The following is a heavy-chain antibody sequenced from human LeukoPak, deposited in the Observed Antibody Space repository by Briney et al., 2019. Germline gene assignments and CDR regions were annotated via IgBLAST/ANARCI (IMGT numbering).Heavy chain of an antibody. CDR1: GYTFTGYY. CDR2: INPNSGGT. J-gene: IGHJ4*02. V-gene: IGHV1-2*02. CDR3: ARDSYSSGSNGDFDY. Sequence: GASVKVSCKATGYTFTGYYMHWVRQAPGQGLEWMGWINPNSGGTNYAQKFQGRVTMTRDTSICTAYMELSRLRSDDTAVYYCARDSYSSGSNGDFDYWGQGTLVTVSS. D-gene: IGHD6-19*01.